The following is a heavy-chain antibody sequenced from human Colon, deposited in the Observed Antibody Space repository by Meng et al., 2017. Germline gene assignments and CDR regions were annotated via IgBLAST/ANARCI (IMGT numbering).Heavy chain of an antibody. J-gene: IGHJ4*02. CDR1: GFTFGNYW. CDR2: INQGGTTK. V-gene: IGHV3-7*01. CDR3: ARDVDYNTWGLWGY. D-gene: IGHD4-11*01. Sequence: GGSLRLSCAASGFTFGNYWMTWVRQAPGKGLEWVANINQGGTTKNFVDSVKGRFTISRDNADNSMSLQMNSLRAEDTAVYFCARDVDYNTWGLWGYWGQGTLVTVSS.